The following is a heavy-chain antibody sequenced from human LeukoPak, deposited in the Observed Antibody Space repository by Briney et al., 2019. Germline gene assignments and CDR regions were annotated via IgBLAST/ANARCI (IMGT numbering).Heavy chain of an antibody. V-gene: IGHV3-7*01. J-gene: IGHJ4*02. CDR1: GVTFSNYW. CDR2: IKEDGGEK. Sequence: GGSLRLSCTASGVTFSNYWMSWARRAPGKGLEWVANIKEDGGEKNYVDSVRGRFTITRDNSRNSLYLQMNSLRGEDTAVYYCATERRGSSTYDGKEAFDFWGQGTLVTVSS. CDR3: ATERRGSSTYDGKEAFDF. D-gene: IGHD6-13*01.